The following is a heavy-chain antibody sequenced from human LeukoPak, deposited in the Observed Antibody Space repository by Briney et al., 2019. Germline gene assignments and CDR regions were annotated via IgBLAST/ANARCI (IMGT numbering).Heavy chain of an antibody. J-gene: IGHJ4*02. CDR3: ARDRRYYGSGSPTLGY. CDR1: GYTFTSYG. Sequence: ASVTVSCKASGYTFTSYGISWVRQAPGQGLEWMGWISAYNGNTNYAQKLQGRVTMTTDISTSTAYMELRSLRSDDTAVYYCARDRRYYGSGSPTLGYWGQGTLVTVSS. D-gene: IGHD3-10*01. CDR2: ISAYNGNT. V-gene: IGHV1-18*01.